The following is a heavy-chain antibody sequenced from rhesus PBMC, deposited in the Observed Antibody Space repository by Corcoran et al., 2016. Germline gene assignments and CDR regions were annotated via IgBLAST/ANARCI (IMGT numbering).Heavy chain of an antibody. CDR2: SYGKTCST. V-gene: IGHV4-165*01. Sequence: QVQLQESGPGRVKPWGTLARTCAVSGGSIRGTFWSWLRRPPGEGLEWIGYSYGKTCSTSSNPSLKSRVTISTDTSNNHFSLRLSAVTAADTAVDYCARGIAAAALGYWGQGVLVTVSS. CDR1: GGSIRGTF. D-gene: IGHD6-31*01. J-gene: IGHJ4*01. CDR3: ARGIAAAALGY.